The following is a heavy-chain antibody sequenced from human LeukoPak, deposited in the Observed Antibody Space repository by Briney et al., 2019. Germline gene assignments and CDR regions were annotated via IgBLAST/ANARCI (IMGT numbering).Heavy chain of an antibody. D-gene: IGHD2-15*01. CDR3: ARSGGSPRGTFDI. CDR2: IYYSGST. V-gene: IGHV4-59*01. CDR1: GGSISSYY. J-gene: IGHJ3*02. Sequence: SETLSLTCTVSGGSISSYYWSWIRQPPGKGLEWIGYIYYSGSTNYNPSLKSRVTISVDTSKNQFSLKLSSVTAADTAVYYCARSGGSPRGTFDIWGQGTMVTVSS.